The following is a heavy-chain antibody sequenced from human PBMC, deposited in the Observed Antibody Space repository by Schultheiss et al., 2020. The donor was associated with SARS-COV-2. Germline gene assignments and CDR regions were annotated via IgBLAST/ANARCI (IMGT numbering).Heavy chain of an antibody. D-gene: IGHD5-24*01. CDR1: GFTFNTYA. CDR2: INSDGRTT. CDR3: VREEEEMATYLDYYYGMDA. Sequence: GGSLRLSCAASGFTFNTYAMNWVRQVPGKGLMWVSRINSDGRTTDYADSVKGRFTISRDNAKNTLYLQMNSLRVEDTAVYFCVREEEEMATYLDYYYGMDAWGQGTTVTVSS. J-gene: IGHJ6*02. V-gene: IGHV3-74*01.